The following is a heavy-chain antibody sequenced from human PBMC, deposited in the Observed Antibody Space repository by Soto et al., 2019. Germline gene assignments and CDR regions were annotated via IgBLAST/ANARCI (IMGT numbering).Heavy chain of an antibody. V-gene: IGHV3-23*01. J-gene: IGHJ6*02. CDR3: AQGGSSWYDLYYYYYPMDV. CDR1: GFTFSSYA. CDR2: ISGSGSST. D-gene: IGHD6-13*01. Sequence: EVQLLESGGGLVQPGGSLRLSCAASGFTFSSYAMHWVRQTPGKGLEWISTISGSGSSTYYADSVKGRFTISRGSSKNTLYLRMNRLRAADTAVYYCAQGGSSWYDLYYYYYPMDVWGQGTTVTVSS.